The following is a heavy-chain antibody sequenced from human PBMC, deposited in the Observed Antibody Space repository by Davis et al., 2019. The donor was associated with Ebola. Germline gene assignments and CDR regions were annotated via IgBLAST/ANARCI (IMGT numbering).Heavy chain of an antibody. CDR3: ARGRYYGP. CDR1: GFTFSSYW. V-gene: IGHV3-7*03. D-gene: IGHD3-10*01. J-gene: IGHJ3*01. CDR2: INQDESQK. Sequence: PGGSLRLSCAASGFTFSSYWMSWVRQAPGKGLEWVANINQDESQKSYVASLKGRFTISRDNAKNSLYLQMNSLRADDTAVYYCARGRYYGPWGHGTMVTVSS.